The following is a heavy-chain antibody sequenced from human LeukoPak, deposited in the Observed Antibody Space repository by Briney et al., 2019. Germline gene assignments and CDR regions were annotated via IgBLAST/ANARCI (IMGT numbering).Heavy chain of an antibody. J-gene: IGHJ4*02. Sequence: SETLSLTCAVCGGSFSGYYWSWIRQPPGKGLEWIGTIYYSGRTYYNPSLKSRVTISIDTSKNQFSLKLSSVTAADTAVYYCARENYGHFDYWGQGTLVTVSS. CDR2: IYYSGRT. D-gene: IGHD4-17*01. V-gene: IGHV4-34*01. CDR3: ARENYGHFDY. CDR1: GGSFSGYY.